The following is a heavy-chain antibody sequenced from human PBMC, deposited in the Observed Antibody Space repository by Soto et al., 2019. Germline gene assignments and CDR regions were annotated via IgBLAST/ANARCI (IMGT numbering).Heavy chain of an antibody. Sequence: GGSLRLSCAASGFSFSISPMHWVRQAPGTGPEWVALISYDGTNKFYADSVKGRFTISRDNSKSTLYLQVDSLRPEDAAVYYCARDPKTSGGQNWAFNYFDSWGQGTLVTVSS. CDR2: ISYDGTNK. J-gene: IGHJ4*02. V-gene: IGHV3-30-3*01. CDR3: ARDPKTSGGQNWAFNYFDS. CDR1: GFSFSISP. D-gene: IGHD7-27*01.